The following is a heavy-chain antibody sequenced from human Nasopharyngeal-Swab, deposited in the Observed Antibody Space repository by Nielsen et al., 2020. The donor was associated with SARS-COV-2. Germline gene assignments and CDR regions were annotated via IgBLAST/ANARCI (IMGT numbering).Heavy chain of an antibody. Sequence: SETLSLTCTVSGGSISSHYWSWIRQPPGKGLEWIGYIYYSGSTNYNPSLKSRVTISVDTSKNQFSLKLSSVTAADTAVYYCARVAPYYYYYMDVWGKGTTVTVSS. V-gene: IGHV4-59*11. CDR3: ARVAPYYYYYMDV. CDR2: IYYSGST. J-gene: IGHJ6*03. CDR1: GGSISSHY.